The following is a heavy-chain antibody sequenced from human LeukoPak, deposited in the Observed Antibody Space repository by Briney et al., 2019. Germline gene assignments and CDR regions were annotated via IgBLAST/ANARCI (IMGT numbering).Heavy chain of an antibody. CDR3: ARDGYSYYHDAFDI. J-gene: IGHJ3*02. D-gene: IGHD5-18*01. CDR1: GGSISSYY. Sequence: SETLSLTCTVSGGSISSYYWSWIRQPAGKGLEWIGRIYISGSTNYNPSLKSRVTISVDTSKNQFSLKLSSVTAADTAVYYCARDGYSYYHDAFDIWGQGTIVTVSS. V-gene: IGHV4-4*07. CDR2: IYISGST.